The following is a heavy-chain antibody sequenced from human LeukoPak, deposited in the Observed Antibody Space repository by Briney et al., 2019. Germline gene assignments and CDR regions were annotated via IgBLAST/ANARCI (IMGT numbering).Heavy chain of an antibody. J-gene: IGHJ5*02. V-gene: IGHV3-23*01. CDR3: TNDPNGDYIGAFDP. D-gene: IGHD4-17*01. Sequence: GGSLRLSCAASGFSFSSFAMTWVRQAPGKGLEWVSSISGGHYATYNTDSVKGRFTISGDNAKNTLYLQMNSLRADDRAIYYCTNDPNGDYIGAFDPWGQGTLVTVSS. CDR2: ISGGHYAT. CDR1: GFSFSSFA.